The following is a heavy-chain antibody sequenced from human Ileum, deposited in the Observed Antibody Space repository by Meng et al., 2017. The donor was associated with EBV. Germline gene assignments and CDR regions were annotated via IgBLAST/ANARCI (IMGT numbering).Heavy chain of an antibody. CDR3: ARDRKHYGERGWFDP. D-gene: IGHD4-17*01. CDR2: IYHSGST. V-gene: IGHV4-4*03. J-gene: IGHJ5*02. Sequence: PLWPLPCPCAVSGGSISRINWGSWFRPPHGKGLEWIGEIYHSGSTNYNPSLRSRVTISVDKYKNQFSLKLSSVTAADTAVYYCARDRKHYGERGWFDPWGQGTLVTVSS. CDR1: GGSISRINW.